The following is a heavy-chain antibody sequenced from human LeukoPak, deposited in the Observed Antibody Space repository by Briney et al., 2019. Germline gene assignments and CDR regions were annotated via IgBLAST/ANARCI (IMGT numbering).Heavy chain of an antibody. D-gene: IGHD2-2*01. Sequence: GGSLRLSCTVSGFTVSSNSMSWVRQAPGKGLEWVSAISGSGGSTYYADSVKGRFTISRDNSKNTLYLQMNSLRAEDTAVYYCAKATYRTIVVVPAAHWGQGTLVTVSS. CDR2: ISGSGGST. CDR3: AKATYRTIVVVPAAH. CDR1: GFTVSSNS. V-gene: IGHV3-23*01. J-gene: IGHJ4*02.